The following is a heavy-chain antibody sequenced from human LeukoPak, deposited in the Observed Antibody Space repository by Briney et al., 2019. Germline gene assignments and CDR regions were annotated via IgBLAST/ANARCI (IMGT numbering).Heavy chain of an antibody. CDR2: ISQDGRTN. J-gene: IGHJ4*02. CDR3: ARENWSNDY. V-gene: IGHV3-7*01. D-gene: IGHD1-1*01. CDR1: GFTFTTYY. Sequence: QPGGSLRLSCAASGFTFTTYYMTWVRQAPGKGLEWLANISQDGRTNYYADSVEGRFAISRDNAINSVFLQMNSVRAEDTAVYYCARENWSNDYWGQGTLVTVSS.